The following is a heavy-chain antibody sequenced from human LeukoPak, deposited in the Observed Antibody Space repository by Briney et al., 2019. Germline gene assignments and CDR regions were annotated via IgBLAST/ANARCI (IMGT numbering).Heavy chain of an antibody. CDR3: ATMDGTGYVGY. CDR2: IKQDGSLT. CDR1: GLSFSTFA. Sequence: SGGSLRLSCAASGLSFSTFAMSWVRQGPARGLEWVANIKQDGSLTHYVDSVKGRFTISRDNAKNSLFFLMDSLGVEDTAVYYCATMDGTGYVGYWGQGTLVTVSS. V-gene: IGHV3-7*01. J-gene: IGHJ4*02. D-gene: IGHD2-8*02.